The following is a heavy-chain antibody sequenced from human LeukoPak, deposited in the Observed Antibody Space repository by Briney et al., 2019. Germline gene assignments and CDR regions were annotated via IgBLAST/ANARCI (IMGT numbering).Heavy chain of an antibody. CDR2: IKQDGSEK. J-gene: IGHJ4*02. CDR1: GFTFSGYG. Sequence: PGGSLRLSCAASGFTFSGYGMHWVRQAPGKGLEWVANIKQDGSEKYYVDSVKGRFTISRDNAKNSLYLQMNSLRAEDTAVYYCARVGIEQGDYFDYWGQGTLVTVSS. D-gene: IGHD1-26*01. CDR3: ARVGIEQGDYFDY. V-gene: IGHV3-7*01.